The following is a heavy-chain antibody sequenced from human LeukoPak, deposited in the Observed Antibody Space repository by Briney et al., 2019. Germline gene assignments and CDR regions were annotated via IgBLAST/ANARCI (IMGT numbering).Heavy chain of an antibody. CDR2: ISSSSSYI. J-gene: IGHJ2*01. CDR1: GFTFSSYN. V-gene: IGHV3-21*01. CDR3: ARDGLAAATLHWCFDL. D-gene: IGHD2-15*01. Sequence: GSLRLSCAASGFTFSSYNINWVRQAPGKGLEWVSSISSSSSYIYYADSVKGRFTISRDNAKNSLYLQMNSLRAEDTAVYYCARDGLAAATLHWCFDLWGRGTLVTVSS.